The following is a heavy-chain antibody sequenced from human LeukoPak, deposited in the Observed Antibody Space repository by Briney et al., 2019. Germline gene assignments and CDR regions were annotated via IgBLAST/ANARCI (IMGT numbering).Heavy chain of an antibody. Sequence: SETPSLTCAVSGDSISSSNWWSWVRQPPGKGLEWIGEIYHSGSTNYNPSLKSRVTISVDKSKNQFSLKMSSVTAADTAVYYCASGDATSRSTINRFDPWGQGTLVTVSS. D-gene: IGHD2-2*01. CDR1: GDSISSSNW. CDR3: ASGDATSRSTINRFDP. V-gene: IGHV4-4*02. CDR2: IYHSGST. J-gene: IGHJ5*02.